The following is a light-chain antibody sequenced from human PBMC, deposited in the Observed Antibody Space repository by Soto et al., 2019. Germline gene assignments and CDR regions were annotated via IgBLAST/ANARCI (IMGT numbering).Light chain of an antibody. J-gene: IGKJ4*01. V-gene: IGKV1-5*01. CDR3: LHYNSYPLT. CDR1: RSISNW. Sequence: DIQMTQSPSTLSASVGDRVTITCRASRSISNWLAWYQQRPGKAPKLLIYDASNLESGVPSRFSGSGSGTEFTLTISSLQPDDFGNYYCLHYNSYPLTFGGGTKVEVK. CDR2: DAS.